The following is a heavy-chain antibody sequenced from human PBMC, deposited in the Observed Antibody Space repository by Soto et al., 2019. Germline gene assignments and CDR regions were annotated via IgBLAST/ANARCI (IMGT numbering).Heavy chain of an antibody. V-gene: IGHV3-30*18. CDR3: AKDWGSSGWFNWFDP. J-gene: IGHJ5*02. Sequence: QVQLVESGGGVVQPGRSLRLSCVASGFTLSNTGMHWVRQAPGKGLEWVAMISHDGSNTYYGDSVKGRFTISRDNSWNTLYLQMHSLRPEDTSVYYCAKDWGSSGWFNWFDPWGQGTLVTVSS. CDR2: ISHDGSNT. CDR1: GFTLSNTG. D-gene: IGHD6-19*01.